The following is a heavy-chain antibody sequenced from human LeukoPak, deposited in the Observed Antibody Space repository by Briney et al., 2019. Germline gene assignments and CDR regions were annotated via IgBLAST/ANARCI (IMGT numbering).Heavy chain of an antibody. CDR3: ARSRYDSSGYYGIIGD. V-gene: IGHV3-21*01. CDR1: GFTFSTFA. J-gene: IGHJ4*02. CDR2: ITSSSIYT. D-gene: IGHD3-22*01. Sequence: TGGSLRLSCAASGFTFSTFAMIWVRQPPGKGLEWVSSITSSSIYTYYADSVKGRFTISRDNAKNSLYLEMNSLRAEDTAVYYCARSRYDSSGYYGIIGDWGQGTLVTVSS.